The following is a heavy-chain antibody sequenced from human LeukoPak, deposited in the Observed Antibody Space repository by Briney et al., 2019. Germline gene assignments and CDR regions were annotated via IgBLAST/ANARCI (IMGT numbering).Heavy chain of an antibody. D-gene: IGHD6-19*01. V-gene: IGHV1-18*01. CDR2: ISAYNGDT. CDR3: AREGQQWLVPSYFDY. CDR1: VYTFTTSG. J-gene: IGHJ4*02. Sequence: ASVKVSFKASVYTFTTSGISWVRQAPGQGVEWMGWISAYNGDTEYAQNLQGRLTITTDPSATTVYMELGSLQSDDTAVYYCAREGQQWLVPSYFDYWGQGTLVTVSS.